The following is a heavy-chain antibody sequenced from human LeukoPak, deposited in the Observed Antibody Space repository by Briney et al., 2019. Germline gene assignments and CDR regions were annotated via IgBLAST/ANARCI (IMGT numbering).Heavy chain of an antibody. CDR3: AKRGLVIRVILVGFHKEAYYFDS. V-gene: IGHV3-23*01. CDR2: ISDSGGST. D-gene: IGHD3-22*01. J-gene: IGHJ4*02. Sequence: PGGSLRLSCAVSGITLSNYGMSWVRRAPGKGLEWVAGISDSGGSTNYADSVKGRFTISRDNPKNTLYLQMNSLRAEDTAVYFCAKRGLVIRVILVGFHKEAYYFDSWGQGALVTVSS. CDR1: GITLSNYG.